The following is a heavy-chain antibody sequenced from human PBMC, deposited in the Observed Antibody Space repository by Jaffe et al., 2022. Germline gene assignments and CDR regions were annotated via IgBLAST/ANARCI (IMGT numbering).Heavy chain of an antibody. D-gene: IGHD5-18*01. Sequence: QVQLQQWGAGLLKPSETLSLTCAVYGGSFSGYYWSWIRQPPGKGLEWIGEINHSGSTNYNPSLKSRVTISVDTSKNQFSLKLSSVTAADTAVYYCARGLWVWIQPTPRYFDYWGQGTLVTVSS. CDR2: INHSGST. CDR3: ARGLWVWIQPTPRYFDY. V-gene: IGHV4-34*01. J-gene: IGHJ4*02. CDR1: GGSFSGYY.